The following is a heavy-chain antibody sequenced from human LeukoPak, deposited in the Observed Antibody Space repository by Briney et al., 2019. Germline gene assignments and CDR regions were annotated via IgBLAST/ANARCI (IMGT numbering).Heavy chain of an antibody. D-gene: IGHD3-16*01. CDR2: IYYSGST. Sequence: PSETLSLTCTVSGYSISSGYYWGWIRQPPGKGLEWIGSIYYSGSTYYNPSLKSRVTISLDTSKNQFSLNLTSVTAADTAVYYCARFTPQGYGWGGYNRFDPWGQGTLVTVSS. J-gene: IGHJ5*02. CDR3: ARFTPQGYGWGGYNRFDP. CDR1: GYSISSGYY. V-gene: IGHV4-38-2*02.